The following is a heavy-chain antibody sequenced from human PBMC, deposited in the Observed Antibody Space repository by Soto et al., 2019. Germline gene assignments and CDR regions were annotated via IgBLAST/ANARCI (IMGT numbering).Heavy chain of an antibody. D-gene: IGHD5-18*01. V-gene: IGHV3-30*18. Sequence: QVQLVESGGGVVQPGRSLRLSCAASGFTFSSYGMHWVRQAPGKGLEWVAVISYDGSNKYYADSVKGRFTISRDNSKNTLYLQRNSRRAEDTAVYYCAKVALRGGYSYCWFYYGMDVWGQGTTVTVS. CDR1: GFTFSSYG. CDR2: ISYDGSNK. CDR3: AKVALRGGYSYCWFYYGMDV. J-gene: IGHJ6*02.